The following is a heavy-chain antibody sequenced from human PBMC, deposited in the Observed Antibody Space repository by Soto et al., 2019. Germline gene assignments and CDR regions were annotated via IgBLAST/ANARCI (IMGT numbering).Heavy chain of an antibody. V-gene: IGHV4-34*01. CDR1: GGSFTGYY. CDR3: ARGEAYLRDVTFYYHGMDV. Sequence: SETLSLTCGVYGGSFTGYYWTWIRQPPGERLEWIGEMNHDGITNYNPSLKSRVAITLDTSKNQFSLRLTSVTAADTAVYFCARGEAYLRDVTFYYHGMDVWGQGTTVTVSS. CDR2: MNHDGIT. J-gene: IGHJ6*02. D-gene: IGHD3-10*01.